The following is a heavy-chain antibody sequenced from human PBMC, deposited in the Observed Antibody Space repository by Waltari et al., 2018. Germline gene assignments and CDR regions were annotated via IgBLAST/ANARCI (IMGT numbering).Heavy chain of an antibody. D-gene: IGHD6-25*01. J-gene: IGHJ5*01. CDR1: GITFSTYW. CDR3: ARDDSWQRLAA. CDR2: MTTDGNKG. V-gene: IGHV3-74*03. Sequence: EVQLVESGGGLVQPGGSLRHSCSASGITFSTYWKYWVRQPPGKGLEWVSSMTTDGNKGEYADAVKGRFTISRDNTKNMLYLDMNSLRVEDAAMYYCARDDSWQRLAAWGHGTLVTVSS.